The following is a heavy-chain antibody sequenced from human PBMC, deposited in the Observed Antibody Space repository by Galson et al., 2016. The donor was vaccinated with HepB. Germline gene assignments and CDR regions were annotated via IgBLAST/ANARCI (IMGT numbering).Heavy chain of an antibody. CDR1: GFTSSTHA. J-gene: IGHJ6*02. CDR2: IGGNIGTT. CDR3: SREDQYYYFYGLDV. V-gene: IGHV3-23*01. Sequence: SLRLSCAASGFTSSTHAMTWVRQAPGKGLEWVSGIGGNIGTTYYVGSVKGRFTISRDNSKNTLYLQMKSLRAEDTAVYYCSREDQYYYFYGLDVWGQGTTVTVSS.